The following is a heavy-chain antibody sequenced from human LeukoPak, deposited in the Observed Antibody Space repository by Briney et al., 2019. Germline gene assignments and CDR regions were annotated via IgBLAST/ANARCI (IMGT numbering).Heavy chain of an antibody. D-gene: IGHD6-19*01. CDR3: ARGGAGTSPFDY. CDR2: IYPSGST. J-gene: IGHJ4*02. V-gene: IGHV4-4*09. Sequence: PSETLSLTCAFSGASITNSFTSYYWSWIRQPPGKGLEWLGYIYPSGSTNYSSSLKSRGAISIDTSRNQFSLKLTSVTAADTAVYYCARGGAGTSPFDYWGQGILVTVSS. CDR1: GASITNSFTSYY.